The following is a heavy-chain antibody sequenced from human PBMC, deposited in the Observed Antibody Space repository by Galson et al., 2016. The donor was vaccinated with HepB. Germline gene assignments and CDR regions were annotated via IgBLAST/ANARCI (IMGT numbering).Heavy chain of an antibody. J-gene: IGHJ5*02. CDR1: GFTFTDHW. Sequence: SLRLSCAASGFTFTDHWMHWVRQVPGKGPAWVARVDNAGSLTTYAGAAKGRFTISRDNAKNMVFLQMNSRRVEDTAVYYCRRDRPHNSFYPWGQGTLVIASS. CDR2: VDNAGSLT. CDR3: RRDRPHNSFYP. V-gene: IGHV3-74*03.